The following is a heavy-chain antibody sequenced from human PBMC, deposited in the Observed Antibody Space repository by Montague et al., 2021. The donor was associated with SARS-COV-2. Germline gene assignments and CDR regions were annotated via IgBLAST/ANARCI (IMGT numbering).Heavy chain of an antibody. V-gene: IGHV4-34*01. CDR1: GGSFSGFY. J-gene: IGHJ6*03. D-gene: IGHD3-10*01. CDR3: ARLRDGVVPSPILGVGPYYSYYYMDV. CDR2: INQSGSI. Sequence: TLSLTCAVSGGSFSGFYWSWVRQSPGEGLEWIGEINQSGSINYNPSLKSRVTILVDTSKNQLSLKLTSVAAADTAVYYCARLRDGVVPSPILGVGPYYSYYYMDVWGRGTTVTVSS.